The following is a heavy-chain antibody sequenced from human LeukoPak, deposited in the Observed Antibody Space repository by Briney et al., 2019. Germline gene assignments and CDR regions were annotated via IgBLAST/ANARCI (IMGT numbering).Heavy chain of an antibody. Sequence: GGSLRLSCAASGFTFSSYAMSWVRQAPGKGLEWVSAIRDSGSSTHYADSVKGRFTTSRDNSKNTLFLQMNSLRAKDTAIYYCAKYGPQDSGSSHFDYWGQGALVTVSS. CDR2: IRDSGSST. CDR3: AKYGPQDSGSSHFDY. J-gene: IGHJ4*02. D-gene: IGHD1-26*01. CDR1: GFTFSSYA. V-gene: IGHV3-23*01.